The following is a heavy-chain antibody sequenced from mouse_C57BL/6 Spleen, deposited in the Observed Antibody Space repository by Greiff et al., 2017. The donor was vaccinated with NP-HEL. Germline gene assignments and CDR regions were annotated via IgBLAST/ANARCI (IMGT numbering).Heavy chain of an antibody. CDR3: AYGNSGAMDY. CDR1: GFSFNTYA. D-gene: IGHD2-1*01. CDR2: IRSKSNNYAT. Sequence: DVQLQESGGGLVQPKGSLKLSCAASGFSFNTYAMNWVRQAPGKGLEWVARIRSKSNNYATYYADSVKDRFTISRDDSESMLYLQMNNLKTEDTAMYYCAYGNSGAMDYWGQGTSVTVSS. J-gene: IGHJ4*01. V-gene: IGHV10-1*01.